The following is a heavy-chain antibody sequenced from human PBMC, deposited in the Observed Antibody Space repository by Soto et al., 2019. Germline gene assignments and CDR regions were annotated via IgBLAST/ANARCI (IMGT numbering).Heavy chain of an antibody. J-gene: IGHJ4*02. V-gene: IGHV1-18*01. CDR2: ISPYSGYT. CDR3: AREASVLIPAAQPSSFDS. Sequence: ASVKVSCKGFGYSFMKYGINWVRQAPGQGLEWVGWISPYSGYTHSAQKFHGRLTLTTDTAASTAYMELRILRSADTALYYCAREASVLIPAAQPSSFDSWGQGTLVTVSS. CDR1: GYSFMKYG. D-gene: IGHD2-2*01.